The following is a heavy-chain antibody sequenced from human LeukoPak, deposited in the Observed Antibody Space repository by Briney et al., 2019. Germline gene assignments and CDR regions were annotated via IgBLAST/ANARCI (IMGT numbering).Heavy chain of an antibody. V-gene: IGHV4-38-2*02. CDR1: NYSISSGYY. CDR3: ASINYYESSGYYYVLDY. Sequence: PSETLSLTCTVSNYSISSGYYWGWIRQPPGKGLEWIASVYRSGSTYYKSSLKSRVRISVDTSKNQFSLHLTSVTAADTAVYYCASINYYESSGYYYVLDYWGQGTMVTVSS. CDR2: VYRSGST. D-gene: IGHD3-22*01. J-gene: IGHJ4*02.